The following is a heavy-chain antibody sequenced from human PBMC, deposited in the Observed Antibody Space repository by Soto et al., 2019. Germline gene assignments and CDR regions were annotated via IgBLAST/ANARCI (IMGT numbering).Heavy chain of an antibody. CDR1: GFTFSNYA. D-gene: IGHD3-22*01. V-gene: IGHV3-23*01. J-gene: IGHJ4*02. Sequence: GGSLRLSCAASGFTFSNYAMSWVRQAPGKGLQWVSAIYGGGDRTYYTDSVKGRFTISRDNSKNTLYLQMNSLRAEDTAVYYCAKDRYAYDSKPYDCWGQGNLVTVSS. CDR3: AKDRYAYDSKPYDC. CDR2: IYGGGDRT.